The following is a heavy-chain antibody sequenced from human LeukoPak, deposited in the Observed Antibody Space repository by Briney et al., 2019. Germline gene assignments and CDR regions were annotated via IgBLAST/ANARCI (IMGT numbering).Heavy chain of an antibody. V-gene: IGHV4-34*01. Sequence: SETLSLTCAVYGGSFSGYYWSWIRKPPGKGLEWIGEINHSGSTNYNPSLKSRVTITVKTSKNQVSLNLSSVTAAHTAVYYCARGSSDWFGYFQHWGQGTLVSDCS. CDR1: GGSFSGYY. CDR3: ARGSSDWFGYFQH. CDR2: INHSGST. J-gene: IGHJ1*01. D-gene: IGHD6-19*01.